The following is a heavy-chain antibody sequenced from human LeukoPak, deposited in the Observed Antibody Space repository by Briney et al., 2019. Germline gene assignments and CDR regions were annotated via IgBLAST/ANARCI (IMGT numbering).Heavy chain of an antibody. CDR1: GDSIGGNY. CDR2: IYTSGTT. CDR3: ATQLGRYYGMDV. D-gene: IGHD1-1*01. Sequence: PSETLSLTCTVSGDSIGGNYWNWIRQPAGKGLEWIGRIYTSGTTNYNPSLKSRVTISVDTSKNQFSLKLSSVTAADTAVYYCATQLGRYYGMDVWGQGTTVTVSS. J-gene: IGHJ6*02. V-gene: IGHV4-4*07.